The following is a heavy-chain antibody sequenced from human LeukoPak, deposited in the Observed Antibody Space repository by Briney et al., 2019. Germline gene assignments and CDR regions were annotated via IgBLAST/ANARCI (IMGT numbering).Heavy chain of an antibody. D-gene: IGHD3-3*01. V-gene: IGHV3-23*01. CDR1: GFSFRNYA. J-gene: IGHJ4*02. Sequence: GGSLRLSCAVSGFSFRNYAMSWVRQAPGKGLEWVSSISGSGDSTYHADSVKGRFNISRDNSKNTLYLQMNSLRDDDTAVCYCPKAKLQRVTIFGVVYYFDSWGPGTLVSVSS. CDR2: ISGSGDST. CDR3: PKAKLQRVTIFGVVYYFDS.